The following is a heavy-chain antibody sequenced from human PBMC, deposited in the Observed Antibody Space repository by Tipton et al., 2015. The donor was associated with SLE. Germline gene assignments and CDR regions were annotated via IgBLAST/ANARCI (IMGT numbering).Heavy chain of an antibody. D-gene: IGHD6-19*01. V-gene: IGHV3-23*01. CDR3: AKEFVGGWPFDS. Sequence: SLRLSCAASGFTFSSYAISWVRQTPGKGLEWLSGISNRGDNTKYTESVKGRFTISRDNSKNTLYLQLNILRVEDTAIYYCAKEFVGGWPFDSWSQGTLVTVSS. CDR1: GFTFSSYA. CDR2: ISNRGDNT. J-gene: IGHJ4*02.